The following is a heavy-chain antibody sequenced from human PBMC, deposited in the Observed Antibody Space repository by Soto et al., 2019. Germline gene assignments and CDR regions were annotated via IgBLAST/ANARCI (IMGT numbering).Heavy chain of an antibody. J-gene: IGHJ4*02. D-gene: IGHD2-8*02. CDR3: VRDKITGLFLY. Sequence: SETLSLTCAVYGGSFSGYYWTWIRQPPGTGLEWIGEINHSGSTNYNPSLKSRVTISVDTSKNQFSLKLTSVTAADTAVYYCVRDKITGLFLYWGQATLVTVSS. CDR2: INHSGST. V-gene: IGHV4-34*01. CDR1: GGSFSGYY.